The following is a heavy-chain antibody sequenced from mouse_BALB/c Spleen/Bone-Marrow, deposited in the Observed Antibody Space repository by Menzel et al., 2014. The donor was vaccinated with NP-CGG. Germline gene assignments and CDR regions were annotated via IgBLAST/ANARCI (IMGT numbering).Heavy chain of an antibody. D-gene: IGHD4-1*01. CDR1: GFTFSDYY. V-gene: IGHV5-12*02. J-gene: IGHJ3*01. CDR2: ISNGGGSST. CDR3: ASPGTY. Sequence: EVKGVESGGGLVQPGGSLKLSCATSGFTFSDYYMYWVRRTPEKRLEWVAYISNGGGSSTYYPDTVKGRFTISRDNAKNTLYLQMSRLKSEDTAMYYCASPGTYWGQGTLVTVSA.